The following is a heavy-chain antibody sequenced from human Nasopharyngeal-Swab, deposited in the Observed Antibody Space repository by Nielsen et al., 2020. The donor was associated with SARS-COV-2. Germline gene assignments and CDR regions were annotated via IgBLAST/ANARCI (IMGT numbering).Heavy chain of an antibody. J-gene: IGHJ4*02. Sequence: GESLKISCAASGFTFSSHSMNWVRQAPGKGLEWLSYISSSSSAIYYADSVKGRFTIPRDNAKNSLYLQMNSLRAEDTAVYYCARDHSSSWYPSTYFWGQGTLVTVSS. CDR3: ARDHSSSWYPSTYF. CDR1: GFTFSSHS. CDR2: ISSSSSAI. V-gene: IGHV3-48*04. D-gene: IGHD6-13*01.